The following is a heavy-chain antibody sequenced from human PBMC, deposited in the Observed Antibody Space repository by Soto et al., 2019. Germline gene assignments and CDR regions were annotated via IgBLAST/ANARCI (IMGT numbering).Heavy chain of an antibody. CDR2: ISGYNGNT. V-gene: IGHV1-18*01. Sequence: QVQLVQSRGEVKKPGASVKVSCKTSGYSFTTYGISWVRQAPGQGLEWMGWISGYNGNTNYAQKLKGRLTMTTDTSTSTAYMELRSLTSDDTAVYYCAREGPARYYYYGMDVWGQGSTVTVSS. J-gene: IGHJ6*02. CDR1: GYSFTTYG. CDR3: AREGPARYYYYGMDV.